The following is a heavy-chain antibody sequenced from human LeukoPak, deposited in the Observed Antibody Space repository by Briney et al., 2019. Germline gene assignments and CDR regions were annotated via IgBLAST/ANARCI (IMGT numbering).Heavy chain of an antibody. D-gene: IGHD2-2*01. V-gene: IGHV4-59*08. CDR1: GGSITGYY. J-gene: IGHJ4*02. Sequence: SETLSLTCSVSGGSITGYYWSWIRQSPGKGLEWIGYIFSSGSTNYNPSLRSRVTMSVDTSKNQFSLKLTSVTAADTAIYYCVRHYCSSTRCYSFSDWGQGTLVTVSS. CDR2: IFSSGST. CDR3: VRHYCSSTRCYSFSD.